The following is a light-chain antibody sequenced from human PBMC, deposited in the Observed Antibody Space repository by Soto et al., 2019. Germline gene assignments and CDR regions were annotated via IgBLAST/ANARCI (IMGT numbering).Light chain of an antibody. CDR1: QSISSW. J-gene: IGKJ3*01. CDR2: DAS. CDR3: QQYNSYSHGT. Sequence: DIQMTQSPSTLSASVGDRVTITCRASQSISSWLAWYQQKPGKAPKLLIYDASSLESGVPSRFSGSGSGTEFTLTISSLQPDDFATYYGQQYNSYSHGTFGPGTKVDIK. V-gene: IGKV1-5*01.